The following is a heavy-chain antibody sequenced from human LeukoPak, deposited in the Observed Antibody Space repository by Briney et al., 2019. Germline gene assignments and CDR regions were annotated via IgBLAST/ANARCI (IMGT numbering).Heavy chain of an antibody. J-gene: IGHJ3*02. CDR1: GYSFTSYW. D-gene: IGHD5-24*01. CDR2: IYPGDSDT. V-gene: IGHV5-51*01. CDR3: ARPNLPDGYNHAGAFDI. Sequence: GESLKISCKGSGYSFTSYWIGWVRQMPGKGLEWMGIIYPGDSDTRYSPSFQGQVTISADKSISTAYLQWSSLKASDTAMYYCARPNLPDGYNHAGAFDIWGQGTMVTVSS.